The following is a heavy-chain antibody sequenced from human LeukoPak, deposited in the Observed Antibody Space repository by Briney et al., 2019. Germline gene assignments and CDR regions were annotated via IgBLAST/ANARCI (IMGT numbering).Heavy chain of an antibody. Sequence: PSETLSLTCTVSGGSISSYYWSWIRQPAGKGLEWIGRIYTSGSTNYNPSLKSRVTMSVDTSKNQFSLKLSSVTAADTAVYYCARVGYCTNGVCGYFDYWGQGTLVTVSS. J-gene: IGHJ4*02. D-gene: IGHD2-8*01. CDR1: GGSISSYY. V-gene: IGHV4-4*07. CDR2: IYTSGST. CDR3: ARVGYCTNGVCGYFDY.